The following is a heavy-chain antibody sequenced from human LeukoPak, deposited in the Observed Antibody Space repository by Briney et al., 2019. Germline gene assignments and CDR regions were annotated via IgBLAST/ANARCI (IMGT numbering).Heavy chain of an antibody. D-gene: IGHD5-18*01. CDR2: ISGSGGST. V-gene: IGHV3-23*01. J-gene: IGHJ4*02. CDR3: AKDGLGYSYDYGLYDDY. CDR1: GFTFSSYG. Sequence: GGSLRLSCAASGFTFSSYGMSWVRQAPGKGLEWVSAISGSGGSTYYADSVKGRFTISRDNSKNTLYLQMNSLRAEDTAVYYCAKDGLGYSYDYGLYDDYWGQGTLVTVSS.